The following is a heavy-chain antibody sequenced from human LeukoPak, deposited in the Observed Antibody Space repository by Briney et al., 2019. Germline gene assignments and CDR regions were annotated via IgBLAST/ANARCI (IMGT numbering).Heavy chain of an antibody. J-gene: IGHJ3*02. CDR2: IYHSGST. D-gene: IGHD2-2*02. Sequence: SETLSLTCAVSGGSISSGGYSWSWIRQPPGKGLEWIGYIYHSGSTYYNPSLKSRVTISVDRSKNQFSLKLSSVTAADTAVYYCARVGCSSTSCYRGGAAFDIWGQGTMVTVSS. CDR1: GGSISSGGYS. CDR3: ARVGCSSTSCYRGGAAFDI. V-gene: IGHV4-30-2*01.